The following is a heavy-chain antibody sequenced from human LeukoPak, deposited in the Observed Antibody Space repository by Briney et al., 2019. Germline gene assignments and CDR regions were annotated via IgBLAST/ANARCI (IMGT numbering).Heavy chain of an antibody. D-gene: IGHD3-22*01. CDR3: ARLGGYSYYYDSSGYRLGELDY. CDR1: GGSITSYY. CDR2: IYYIGST. J-gene: IGHJ4*02. Sequence: KPSETLSLTCTVSGGSITSYYWSWIRQPPGKGLEWLGYIYYIGSTNYNPSLKSRVTISVDTSKNQFSLKLSSVTAADMAVYYCARLGGYSYYYDSSGYRLGELDYWGQGTLVTVSS. V-gene: IGHV4-59*01.